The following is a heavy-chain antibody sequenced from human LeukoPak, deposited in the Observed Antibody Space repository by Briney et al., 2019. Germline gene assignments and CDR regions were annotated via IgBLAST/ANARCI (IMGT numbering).Heavy chain of an antibody. CDR2: IWYDGSNK. CDR3: ARDSNYYDGSAYYDVFDI. J-gene: IGHJ3*02. CDR1: GFTFSSYG. V-gene: IGHV3-33*01. D-gene: IGHD3-22*01. Sequence: GRSLRLSCAASGFTFSSYGMHWVRQAPGKGLEWVAVIWYDGSNKYYADSVKGRFTISRDNSKNTLYLQMNSLRAEDTAIYYCARDSNYYDGSAYYDVFDIWGQGTMVIVSS.